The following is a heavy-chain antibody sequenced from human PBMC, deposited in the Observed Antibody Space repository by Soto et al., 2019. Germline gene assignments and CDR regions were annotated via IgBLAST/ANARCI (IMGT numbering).Heavy chain of an antibody. D-gene: IGHD2-15*01. Sequence: PSETLSLTCTVSGGSISSGGYYWSWIRQHPGKGLEWIGYIYYSGSTYYNPSLKSRVTISVDTSKNQFSLKLSSVTAADTAVYYCARAHSGSCYPPWGGCYSISRWFYPWGQGTLVTVSS. CDR3: ARAHSGSCYPPWGGCYSISRWFYP. CDR1: GGSISSGGYY. V-gene: IGHV4-31*03. J-gene: IGHJ5*02. CDR2: IYYSGST.